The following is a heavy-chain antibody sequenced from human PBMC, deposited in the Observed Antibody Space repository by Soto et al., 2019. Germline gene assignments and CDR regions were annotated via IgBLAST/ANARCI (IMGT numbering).Heavy chain of an antibody. CDR3: TSHSPEDMIRK. D-gene: IGHD2-15*01. Sequence: EVQLVESGGGLVQPGGSLKLSCAASGFTFSGSAVHWVRQASGKGLEWVGRIRNKANSYATAYAASLKGRFMISRDDSKNTAYLQMNSLKTEDKAVYYCTSHSPEDMIRKWGQGTLVTVSS. J-gene: IGHJ4*02. CDR1: GFTFSGSA. V-gene: IGHV3-73*02. CDR2: IRNKANSYAT.